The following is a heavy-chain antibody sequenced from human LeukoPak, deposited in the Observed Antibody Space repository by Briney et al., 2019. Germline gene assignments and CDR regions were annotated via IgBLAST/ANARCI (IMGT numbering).Heavy chain of an antibody. CDR2: VRYDGSNK. Sequence: GGSLRLSCAASGFTFSSYGMHWVRQAPGKGLEWVAIVRYDGSNKYYADSVKGRFTISRDNSKNTLCLQMNSLRVEDTAVYYCARDVYDDGAFDIWGQGTMVTVSS. CDR3: ARDVYDDGAFDI. J-gene: IGHJ3*02. D-gene: IGHD3-22*01. V-gene: IGHV3-30*02. CDR1: GFTFSSYG.